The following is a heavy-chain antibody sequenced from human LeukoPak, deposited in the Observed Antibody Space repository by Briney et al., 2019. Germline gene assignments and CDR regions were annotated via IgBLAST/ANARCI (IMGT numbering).Heavy chain of an antibody. J-gene: IGHJ3*02. D-gene: IGHD3-22*01. CDR3: ARAVIVVPHDAFDI. CDR1: GYTFTSYD. CDR2: MNPNSGNT. V-gene: IGHV1-8*01. Sequence: ASVKVSCMASGYTFTSYDINWVRQATGQGLEWMGWMNPNSGNTGYAQKFQGRVTMTRNTSISTAYMELSSLRSEDTAVYYCARAVIVVPHDAFDIWGQGTMVTVSS.